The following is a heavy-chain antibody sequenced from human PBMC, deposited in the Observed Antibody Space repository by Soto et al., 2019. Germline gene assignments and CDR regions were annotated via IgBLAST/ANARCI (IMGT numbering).Heavy chain of an antibody. Sequence: GSLRLSCAASGFTFSTYSMNWVRQAPGKGLEWVSYISSRSYTIYYVDSVKGRFTISRDNAKNSLYLQMNSLRDEDTAVYYCARGGSSSDNGMDVWGQGTTVTVSS. D-gene: IGHD6-6*01. CDR2: ISSRSYTI. CDR1: GFTFSTYS. V-gene: IGHV3-48*02. J-gene: IGHJ6*02. CDR3: ARGGSSSDNGMDV.